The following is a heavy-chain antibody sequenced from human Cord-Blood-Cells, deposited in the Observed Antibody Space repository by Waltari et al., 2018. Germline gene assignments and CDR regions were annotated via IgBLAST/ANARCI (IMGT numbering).Heavy chain of an antibody. Sequence: QVQLVQSGAEVKKPGSSVKVSCKASGGTFSSYALSWVRQAPRQGLEWMGGIIPIFGTANYAQKFQGRVTITADESTSTAYMELSSLRSEDTAVYYCASSMSIAAADNNWFDPWGQGTLVTVSS. J-gene: IGHJ5*02. CDR2: IIPIFGTA. V-gene: IGHV1-69*01. D-gene: IGHD6-13*01. CDR1: GGTFSSYA. CDR3: ASSMSIAAADNNWFDP.